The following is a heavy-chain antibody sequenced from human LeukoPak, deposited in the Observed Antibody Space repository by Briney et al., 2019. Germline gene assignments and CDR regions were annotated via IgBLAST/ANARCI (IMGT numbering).Heavy chain of an antibody. J-gene: IGHJ3*02. CDR1: GFTLSTYE. Sequence: GGSLRLPCAASGFTLSTYEMTWVRQAPGKGLEWISFITSSGGPTFYADSVKGRFTIFRDTAKNSLFLQMNNLRGEDTAVYYCARDISSSTRAFDIWGQGTMVTVS. D-gene: IGHD2-15*01. CDR2: ITSSGGPT. V-gene: IGHV3-48*03. CDR3: ARDISSSTRAFDI.